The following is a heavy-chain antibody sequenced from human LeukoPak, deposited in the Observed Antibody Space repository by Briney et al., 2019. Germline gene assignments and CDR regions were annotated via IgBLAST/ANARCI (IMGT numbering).Heavy chain of an antibody. CDR2: VYYSGAT. J-gene: IGHJ4*02. CDR3: ARGDYYGSGSSLLNDY. V-gene: IGHV4-59*01. D-gene: IGHD3-10*01. Sequence: PSETLSLTCTVSGGSISNFFWTWIRQPPGKGLECIGYVYYSGATNYNPSLRSRVTMSVDMSKNQFSLNLTSVTAADTALYYCARGDYYGSGSSLLNDYWGQGTLVTVS. CDR1: GGSISNFF.